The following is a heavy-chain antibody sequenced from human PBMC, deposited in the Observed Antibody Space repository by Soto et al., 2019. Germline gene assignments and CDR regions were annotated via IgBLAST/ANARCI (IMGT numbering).Heavy chain of an antibody. CDR2: IIPIFGTA. CDR3: ARHPGRGDGYNYFDY. CDR1: GGTFSSYA. J-gene: IGHJ4*02. Sequence: QVQLVQSGAEVKKPGSSVKVSCKASGGTFSSYAISWVRQAPGQGLEWMGGIIPIFGTANHAQKFQGRVTIXXDXSXXTAYMELSSLRSEDTAVYYCARHPGRGDGYNYFDYWGQGTLVTVSS. D-gene: IGHD3-10*01. V-gene: IGHV1-69*12.